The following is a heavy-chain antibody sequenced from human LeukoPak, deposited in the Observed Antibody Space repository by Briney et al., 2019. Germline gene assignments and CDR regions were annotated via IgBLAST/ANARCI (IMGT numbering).Heavy chain of an antibody. V-gene: IGHV4-59*01. CDR3: ARAGWFGDYRFDP. Sequence: SETLSLTCSVSGGSISSYYWSWIRQPPGRGLEWIGYIYYSGRTSYNPSLKSRVTISVDTSKNQFSLKLSSVTAADTAVYYCARAGWFGDYRFDPWGQGTLVTVSS. D-gene: IGHD3-10*01. CDR2: IYYSGRT. J-gene: IGHJ5*02. CDR1: GGSISSYY.